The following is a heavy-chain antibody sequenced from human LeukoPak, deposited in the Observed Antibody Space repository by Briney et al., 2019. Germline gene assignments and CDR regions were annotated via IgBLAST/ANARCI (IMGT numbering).Heavy chain of an antibody. V-gene: IGHV3-11*01. CDR1: GFTFSDHY. D-gene: IGHD6-19*01. Sequence: GGSLRLSCTASGFTFSDHYMSWIREAPGKGLEWVSYISNNHSPTYYADSVRGRFTISRDNAKNSLCLQMDSLSAEDTAAYYSARGAGRLADYWGQGTLVTVSS. CDR3: ARGAGRLADY. J-gene: IGHJ4*02. CDR2: ISNNHSPT.